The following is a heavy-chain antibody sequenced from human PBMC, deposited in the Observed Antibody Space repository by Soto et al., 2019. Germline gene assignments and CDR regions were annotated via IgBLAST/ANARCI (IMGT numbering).Heavy chain of an antibody. V-gene: IGHV3-7*01. J-gene: IGHJ4*02. CDR3: ARDLFGYSGLLSY. Sequence: GGSLRLSCAASGFTFSSYWMSWVRRAPGKGLEWVANIKQDGSEKYYVDSVKGRFTISRDNAKNSLYLQMNSLRAEDTAVYYCARDLFGYSGLLSYWGQGTLVTVSS. CDR1: GFTFSSYW. D-gene: IGHD5-12*01. CDR2: IKQDGSEK.